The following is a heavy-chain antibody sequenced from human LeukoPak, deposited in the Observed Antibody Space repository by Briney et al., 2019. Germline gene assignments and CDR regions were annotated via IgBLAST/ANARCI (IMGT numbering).Heavy chain of an antibody. CDR3: ARDQGRITMIGYYYYGMDV. Sequence: GASVKVSCTASGGTFSSYAISWVRQAPGQGLEWMGGIIPIFGTANYAQKFQGRVTITADESTSTAYMELSSLRSEDTAVYYCARDQGRITMIGYYYYGMDVWGQGTTVTVSS. V-gene: IGHV1-69*01. D-gene: IGHD3-22*01. CDR1: GGTFSSYA. J-gene: IGHJ6*02. CDR2: IIPIFGTA.